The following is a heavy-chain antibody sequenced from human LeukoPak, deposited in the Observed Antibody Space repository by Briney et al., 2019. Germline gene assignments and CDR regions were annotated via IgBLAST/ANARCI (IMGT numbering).Heavy chain of an antibody. J-gene: IGHJ4*02. D-gene: IGHD3-22*01. CDR2: IRSKAYGRTT. Sequence: GGSLRLSCAASGFTFSSYAMSWFRQAPGKGLEWVGFIRSKAYGRTTEYAASVKGRFTISRDDSKSIAYLQMNSLKTEDTAVYYCTRDLFYSSATDWGQGTLVTVSS. V-gene: IGHV3-49*03. CDR3: TRDLFYSSATD. CDR1: GFTFSSYA.